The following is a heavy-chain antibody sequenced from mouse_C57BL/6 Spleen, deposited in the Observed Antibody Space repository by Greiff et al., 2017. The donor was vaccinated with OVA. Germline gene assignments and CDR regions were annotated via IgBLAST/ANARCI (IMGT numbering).Heavy chain of an antibody. CDR3: ARKGTGTSWFAY. Sequence: VQLQQSGPGLVQPSQRLSITCTVSGFSLTSSGVHWVRQSPGTGLEWLGVIWSGGSTDYNAAFISRLSISKDNSQSQVFFKINSRQADDTAIYYCARKGTGTSWFAYWGQGTLVTVSS. J-gene: IGHJ3*01. V-gene: IGHV2-2*01. CDR2: IWSGGST. D-gene: IGHD4-1*01. CDR1: GFSLTSSG.